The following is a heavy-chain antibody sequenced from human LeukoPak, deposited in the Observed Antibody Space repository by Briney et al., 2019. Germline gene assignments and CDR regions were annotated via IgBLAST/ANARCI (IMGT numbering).Heavy chain of an antibody. CDR2: INSDGSST. Sequence: SGGSLRLSCAASGFTFSSYWMHWVRQAPGKGLVWVSRINSDGSSTSYADSVKGRFTISRDNAKNTLYLQMNSLRAEDTAVYYCARGPGANTARGIGAFDIWGQGTMVTVSS. D-gene: IGHD1-26*01. CDR1: GFTFSSYW. V-gene: IGHV3-74*01. J-gene: IGHJ3*02. CDR3: ARGPGANTARGIGAFDI.